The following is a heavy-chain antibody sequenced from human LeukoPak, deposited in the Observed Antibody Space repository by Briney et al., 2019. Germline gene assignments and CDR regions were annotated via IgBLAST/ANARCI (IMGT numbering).Heavy chain of an antibody. J-gene: IGHJ4*02. CDR2: INGDGRTT. V-gene: IGHV3-74*01. CDR1: GFTFNNYW. CDR3: ARMLTGSYYFDY. Sequence: GGSLRLSCAASGFTFNNYWMHWVRKAPGKGLVCVSRINGDGRTTIYADSVKGRFTISRDNAKNTLYLQMNSLRVEDTAVYYCARMLTGSYYFDYWGQGALVTVSS. D-gene: IGHD2-8*02.